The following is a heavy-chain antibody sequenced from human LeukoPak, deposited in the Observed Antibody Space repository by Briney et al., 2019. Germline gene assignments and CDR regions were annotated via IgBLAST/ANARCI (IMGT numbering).Heavy chain of an antibody. J-gene: IGHJ4*02. D-gene: IGHD3-10*01. V-gene: IGHV4-39*07. CDR1: GGSISSSSYY. CDR3: ARGYRNGSGSSLKY. CDR2: IYYSGST. Sequence: SETLSLTCTVSGGSISSSSYYWGWIRQPPGKGLEWIGSIYYSGSTYYNPSLKSRVTISVDTSKNQFSLKLSSVTAADTAVYYCARGYRNGSGSSLKYWGQGTLVTVSS.